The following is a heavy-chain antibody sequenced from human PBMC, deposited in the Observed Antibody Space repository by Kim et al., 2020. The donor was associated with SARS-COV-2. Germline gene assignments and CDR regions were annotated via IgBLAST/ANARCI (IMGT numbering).Heavy chain of an antibody. J-gene: IGHJ5*02. D-gene: IGHD1-7*01. V-gene: IGHV3-66*01. Sequence: GGSLILSCAASGFTVSNNQMNWARQAPGKGLEWVSIIYSGGTTKYADSVKGRFTISRDNSRNTLHLQMNSLRVDDTAVYYCARSLDWNYAWGQGTLVTVS. CDR3: ARSLDWNYA. CDR1: GFTVSNNQ. CDR2: IYSGGTT.